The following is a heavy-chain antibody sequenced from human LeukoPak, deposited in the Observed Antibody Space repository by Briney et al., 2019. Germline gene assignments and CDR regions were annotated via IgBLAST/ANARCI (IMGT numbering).Heavy chain of an antibody. D-gene: IGHD3-22*01. CDR1: GGSISSSSYY. Sequence: PSETLSLTCTVSGGSISSSSYYWGWIRQPPGKGLEWIGSIYYSGSTYYNPSLKSRVTISVDKSKNQFSLKLGSVTAADTAVYYCARGTTMILDAFDIWGQGTMVTVSS. V-gene: IGHV4-39*07. CDR3: ARGTTMILDAFDI. J-gene: IGHJ3*02. CDR2: IYYSGST.